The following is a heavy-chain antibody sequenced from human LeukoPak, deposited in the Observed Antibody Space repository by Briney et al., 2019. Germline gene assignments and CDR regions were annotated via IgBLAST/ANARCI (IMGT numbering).Heavy chain of an antibody. CDR2: ISYDGSSK. Sequence: EGSLRLSCAASGFTFSSYGMHWVRQAPGKGLEWVAVISYDGSSKYYADSVKGRFTISRDNSKNTLYLQMNSLRAEDTAVYYCAKAHVDTAMVIGYYFDYWGQGTLVTVSS. CDR1: GFTFSSYG. J-gene: IGHJ4*02. D-gene: IGHD5-18*01. CDR3: AKAHVDTAMVIGYYFDY. V-gene: IGHV3-30*18.